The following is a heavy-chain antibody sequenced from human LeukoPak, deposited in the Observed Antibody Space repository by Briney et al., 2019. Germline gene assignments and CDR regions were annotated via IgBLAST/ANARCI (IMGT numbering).Heavy chain of an antibody. CDR1: GGSISSSSYY. CDR3: ARHPEVRVDYGDYALNWFDP. Sequence: SETLSLTCTVSGGSISSSSYYWGWIRQPPGKGLEWVGSIYYSGSTYYNPSLKSRVTISVDTSKNQFSLKLSSVTAADTAVYYCARHPEVRVDYGDYALNWFDPWGQGTLVTVSS. J-gene: IGHJ5*02. D-gene: IGHD4-17*01. CDR2: IYYSGST. V-gene: IGHV4-39*01.